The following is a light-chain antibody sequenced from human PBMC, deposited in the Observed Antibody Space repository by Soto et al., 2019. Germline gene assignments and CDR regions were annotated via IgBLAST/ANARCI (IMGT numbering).Light chain of an antibody. CDR3: LHYNKWPRWT. CDR2: GAS. J-gene: IGKJ1*01. Sequence: ETVMTQSPATLSVSPVEGATLSCRASQSLNTNLAWYQQKLGQAPRVLIYGASTRATGIPARFSGSGSGTEFTLTISGLQSEDFAVYYCLHYNKWPRWTFGQGTKGDIK. CDR1: QSLNTN. V-gene: IGKV3-15*01.